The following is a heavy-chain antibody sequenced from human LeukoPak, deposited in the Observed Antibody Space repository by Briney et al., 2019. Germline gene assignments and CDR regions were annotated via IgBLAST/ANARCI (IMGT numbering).Heavy chain of an antibody. CDR3: ARDPRGGRLVPNDY. CDR2: ITYSGSYI. CDR1: GFNFSSYN. Sequence: GGSLRLSCAASGFNFSSYNMNWVRQAPGKGLEWVSSITYSGSYINYADSVKGRFTISRDNAKNTLYLHMNRLRGEDTAVYYCARDPRGGRLVPNDYWGQGTLVTVSS. J-gene: IGHJ4*02. V-gene: IGHV3-21*06. D-gene: IGHD6-19*01.